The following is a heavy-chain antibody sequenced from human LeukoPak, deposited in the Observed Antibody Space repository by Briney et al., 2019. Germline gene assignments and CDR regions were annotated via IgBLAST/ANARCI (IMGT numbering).Heavy chain of an antibody. CDR1: GYTFTSYY. CDR2: INPSGGRT. J-gene: IGHJ4*02. V-gene: IGHV1-46*01. D-gene: IGHD2-2*01. Sequence: ASAKVSCKASGYTFTSYYMHWVRQAPGQGLEWMGIINPSGGRTSYAQKFQGRVTMTTDTSTSTAYMELRSLRSDDTAVYYCARGRLYCSSTSCYFDYWGQGTLVTVSS. CDR3: ARGRLYCSSTSCYFDY.